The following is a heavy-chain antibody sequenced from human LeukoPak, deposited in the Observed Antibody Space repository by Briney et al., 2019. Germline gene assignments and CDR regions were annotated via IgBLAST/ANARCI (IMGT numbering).Heavy chain of an antibody. J-gene: IGHJ6*02. Sequence: SETLSLTCTVSVGSISIYYWSWIRQPPGKGLEWIGYIYYSGSTNYNPSLKRRVTISVDTSKDHLSLKRNSLTAADTAGSNCARGTTGYYYYGMDVWGQGTTVTVSS. D-gene: IGHD1-1*01. CDR2: IYYSGST. V-gene: IGHV4-59*08. CDR3: ARGTTGYYYYGMDV. CDR1: VGSISIYY.